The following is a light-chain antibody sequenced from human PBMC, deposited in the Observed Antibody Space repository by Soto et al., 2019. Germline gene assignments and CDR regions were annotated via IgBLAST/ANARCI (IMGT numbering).Light chain of an antibody. CDR2: DVS. J-gene: IGKJ5*01. CDR1: QGVTTN. Sequence: EIVMTQSPATLSVSPGEGATLSCRAGQGVTTNFAWYQPKSGQSTRLIIYDVSIRATGVPARVSGTGSEKDFTLTISGLQSEESAVDVGQQYNNWPFSFGQGTRLEIK. CDR3: QQYNNWPFS. V-gene: IGKV3-15*01.